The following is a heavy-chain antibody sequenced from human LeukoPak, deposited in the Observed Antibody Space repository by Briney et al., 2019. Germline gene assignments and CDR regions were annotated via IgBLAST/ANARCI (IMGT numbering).Heavy chain of an antibody. CDR1: GFTFSSYA. J-gene: IGHJ6*03. Sequence: GGSLRLSCAASGFTFSSYAMSRVRQAPGKGLEWVSAISGRGGSTYNADSVKGRLTISRDNSRNTLYLQMNSLRAEDTAVYYCAKDRTYYDFWSGLYYYYYYMDVWGKGTTVTVSS. CDR3: AKDRTYYDFWSGLYYYYYYMDV. D-gene: IGHD3-3*01. CDR2: ISGRGGST. V-gene: IGHV3-23*01.